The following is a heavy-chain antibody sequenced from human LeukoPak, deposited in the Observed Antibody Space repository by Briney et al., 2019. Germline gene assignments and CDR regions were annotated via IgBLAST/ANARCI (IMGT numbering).Heavy chain of an antibody. Sequence: PGGSLRLSCAASGFTFSSYAMHWVRQAPGKGLEWVANIKQDGSEKYYVDSVKGRFTISRDNAKNSLYLQMNSLRAEDTAVYYCATIRARYYYGMDVWGQGTTVTVSS. CDR1: GFTFSSYA. V-gene: IGHV3-7*01. J-gene: IGHJ6*02. CDR2: IKQDGSEK. CDR3: ATIRARYYYGMDV.